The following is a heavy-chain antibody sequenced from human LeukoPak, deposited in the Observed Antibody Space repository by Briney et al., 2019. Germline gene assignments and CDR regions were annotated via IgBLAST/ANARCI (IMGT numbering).Heavy chain of an antibody. Sequence: ASVKVSCKASGFTFTGYYMHWVRQAPGQGLEWMGWTNPNSGGTNYAQKFQGRVTMTRDTSISTAYMELSRLRSDDTAVYYCAKSPFIAAACHYFDYWGQGTLVTVSS. D-gene: IGHD6-13*01. J-gene: IGHJ4*02. V-gene: IGHV1-2*02. CDR1: GFTFTGYY. CDR3: AKSPFIAAACHYFDY. CDR2: TNPNSGGT.